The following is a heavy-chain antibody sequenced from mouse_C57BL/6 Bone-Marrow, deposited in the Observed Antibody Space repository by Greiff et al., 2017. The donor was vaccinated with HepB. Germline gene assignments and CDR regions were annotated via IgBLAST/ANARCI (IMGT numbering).Heavy chain of an antibody. CDR2: IYPRSGNT. D-gene: IGHD3-3*01. CDR1: GYTFTSYG. Sequence: QVQLQQSGAELARPGASVKLSCTASGYTFTSYGISWVKQRTGQGLEWFGEIYPRSGNTYYNEKVKGKATMTADKSSGTAYMEFRSLTTEDSAVYFCARGGLFAYWGQGTLVTVSA. V-gene: IGHV1-81*01. J-gene: IGHJ3*01. CDR3: ARGGLFAY.